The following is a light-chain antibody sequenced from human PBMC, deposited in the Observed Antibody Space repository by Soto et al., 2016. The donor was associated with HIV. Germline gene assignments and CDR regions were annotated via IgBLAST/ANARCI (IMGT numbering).Light chain of an antibody. Sequence: DIQMTQSPSSLSASVGDRVTITCQASQDISNYLNWYQQKPGKAPKLLIYDASNLEIGVPSRFSGSGSGTDFTFTISSLQAEDIATYYCQQYDNLPTFGGGTKVEIK. CDR1: QDISNY. V-gene: IGKV1-33*01. CDR3: QQYDNLPT. CDR2: DAS. J-gene: IGKJ4*01.